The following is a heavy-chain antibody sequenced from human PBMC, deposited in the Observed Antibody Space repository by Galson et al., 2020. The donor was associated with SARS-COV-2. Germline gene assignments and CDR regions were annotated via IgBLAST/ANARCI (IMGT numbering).Heavy chain of an antibody. CDR3: AGRVAGAGSRHI. CDR2: TYYRSQWST. J-gene: IGHJ3*02. V-gene: IGHV6-1*01. D-gene: IGHD6-13*01. CDR1: RYTVSTNSAA. Sequence: SPSLSLTCAISRYTVSTNSAAWYWIRQSPSSGLEWPGRTYYRSQWSTDYAVSVKSRITINPDTSKKQFSLQLNSVTPEDTAIYYCAGRVAGAGSRHIWGQGTMVIVSS.